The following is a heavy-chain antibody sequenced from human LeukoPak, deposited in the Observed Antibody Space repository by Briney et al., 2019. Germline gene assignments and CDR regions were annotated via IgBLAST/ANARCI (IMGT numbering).Heavy chain of an antibody. D-gene: IGHD2-8*01. J-gene: IGHJ4*02. Sequence: SETLSLTCTVSGGSISSSSYYWGWIRQPPGKGLEWIGSIYYSGSTYYNPSLKSRVTISVDTSKNQFSLKLSSVTAADTAVYYCARSHSKWSSNTKSYYFDYWGQGTLVTVSS. CDR1: GGSISSSSYY. CDR3: ARSHSKWSSNTKSYYFDY. CDR2: IYYSGST. V-gene: IGHV4-39*07.